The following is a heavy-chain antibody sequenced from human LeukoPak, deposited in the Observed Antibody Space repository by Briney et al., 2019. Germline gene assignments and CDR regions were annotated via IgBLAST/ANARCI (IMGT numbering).Heavy chain of an antibody. Sequence: SVKVSCKAPGGTFSSYAISWVRQAPGQGLEWMGRIIPILGIANYAQKFQGRVTITADKSTSTAYMELSSLRSEDTAVYYCGLDLSYSSGWGLGYWGQGTLVTVSS. J-gene: IGHJ4*02. CDR3: GLDLSYSSGWGLGY. CDR2: IIPILGIA. D-gene: IGHD6-19*01. V-gene: IGHV1-69*04. CDR1: GGTFSSYA.